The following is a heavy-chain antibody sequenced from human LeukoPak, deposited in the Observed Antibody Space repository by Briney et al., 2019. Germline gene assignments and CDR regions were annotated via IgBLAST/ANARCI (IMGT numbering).Heavy chain of an antibody. D-gene: IGHD1-1*01. Sequence: SETLSLTCTVSGGSISSYYWSWIRQPPGKGLEWIGYIYYSGSTNYNPSLKSRVTISVDTSKNQFSLKLSSVTAADTAVYYCARSTSGTSGYWGQGTLVTVSS. J-gene: IGHJ4*02. CDR1: GGSISSYY. CDR3: ARSTSGTSGY. CDR2: IYYSGST. V-gene: IGHV4-59*01.